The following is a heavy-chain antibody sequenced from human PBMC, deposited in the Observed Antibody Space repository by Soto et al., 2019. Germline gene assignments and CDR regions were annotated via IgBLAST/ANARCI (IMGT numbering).Heavy chain of an antibody. J-gene: IGHJ3*02. CDR1: GGSISSGGYY. CDR3: ARDGPDDAFDI. Sequence: PSETLSLTCTVSGGSISSGGYYWSWIRQHPGKGLEWIGYIYYSGSTYYNPSLKSRVTISVDTSKNQFSLKLSSVTAADTAVYYCARDGPDDAFDIWGQGTMVTVSS. CDR2: IYYSGST. V-gene: IGHV4-31*03.